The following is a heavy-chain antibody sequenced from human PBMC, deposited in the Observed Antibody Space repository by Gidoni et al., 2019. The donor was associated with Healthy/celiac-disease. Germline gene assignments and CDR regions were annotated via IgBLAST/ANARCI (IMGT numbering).Heavy chain of an antibody. CDR1: GGTFSSAA. V-gene: IGHV1-69*06. CDR2: IIPIFGTA. D-gene: IGHD3-3*01. CDR3: ARSTYDPYYYYDYGMDV. Sequence: QVQLVQSGAEVKKPGSSVKVSCQASGGTFSSAAFSWVRQAPGQGLEWMGGIIPIFGTANYAQKFQGRVTITADKSTSTAYMELSSLRSEDTAVYYCARSTYDPYYYYDYGMDVWGKGTTVTVSS. J-gene: IGHJ6*04.